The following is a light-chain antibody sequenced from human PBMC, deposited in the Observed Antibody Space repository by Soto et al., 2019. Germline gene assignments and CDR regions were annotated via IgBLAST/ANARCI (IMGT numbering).Light chain of an antibody. CDR1: QSISSSF. CDR3: QQYVTSPWA. V-gene: IGKV3-20*01. CDR2: GAS. Sequence: EIELTQSPATLSASLGERATLSCRASQSISSSFLAWYQQKPGQAPRLLIFGASNRATGIPDRFSGSGSGTDFTLTISRLEPDDFAVYYCQQYVTSPWAFGQGTKVDIK. J-gene: IGKJ1*01.